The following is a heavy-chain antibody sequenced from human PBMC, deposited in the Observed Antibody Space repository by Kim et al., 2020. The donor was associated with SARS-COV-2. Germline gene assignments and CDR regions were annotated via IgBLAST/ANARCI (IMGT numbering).Heavy chain of an antibody. CDR1: GGSFSGYY. CDR2: INHSGST. V-gene: IGHV4-34*01. Sequence: SETLSLTCAVYGGSFSGYYWSWIRQPPGKGLEWIGEINHSGSTNYNPSLKSRVTISVDTSKNQFSLKLSSVTAADTAVYYCARGQRGSSGSYFSYFDYWGQGTLVTVSS. CDR3: ARGQRGSSGSYFSYFDY. D-gene: IGHD3-10*01. J-gene: IGHJ4*02.